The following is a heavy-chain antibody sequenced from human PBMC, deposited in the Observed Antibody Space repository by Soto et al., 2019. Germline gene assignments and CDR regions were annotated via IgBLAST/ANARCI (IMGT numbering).Heavy chain of an antibody. J-gene: IGHJ4*02. Sequence: PGESLKISCATSGFMFNDYAMYGVRQAPGQGLEWVAMISSDGNHQFYVDNVRGRFTVSRDNSKNTLNLQMNSLRPEDTAVYYCSRGTYYPQSSGLHADYWGPGTVVTVS. CDR2: ISSDGNHQ. D-gene: IGHD3-22*01. CDR1: GFMFNDYA. V-gene: IGHV3-30*03. CDR3: SRGTYYPQSSGLHADY.